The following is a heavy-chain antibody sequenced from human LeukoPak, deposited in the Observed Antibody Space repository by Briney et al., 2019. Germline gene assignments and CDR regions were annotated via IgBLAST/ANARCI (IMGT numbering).Heavy chain of an antibody. CDR3: ARTDYYGSGTYAFDI. Sequence: GESLKISCKGSGYSFTSYWIGWVRQMHGKGLEWMGIIYPGDSDTRYSPSFQGQVTISADKSISTAYLQWSSLKASDTAMYYCARTDYYGSGTYAFDIWGQGTMVTVSS. V-gene: IGHV5-51*01. CDR1: GYSFTSYW. J-gene: IGHJ3*02. D-gene: IGHD3-10*01. CDR2: IYPGDSDT.